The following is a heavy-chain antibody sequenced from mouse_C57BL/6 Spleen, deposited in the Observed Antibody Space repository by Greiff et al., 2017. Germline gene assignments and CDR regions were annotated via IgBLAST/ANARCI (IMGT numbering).Heavy chain of an antibody. CDR3: ARREEDYFDY. J-gene: IGHJ2*01. V-gene: IGHV1-50*01. CDR1: GYTFTSYW. Sequence: QVQLQQPGAELVKPGASVKLSCKASGYTFTSYWMQWVKQRPGQGLEWIGEIDPSDNYTNYNQKFKGKATLTVDTSSSTAYMQLSSLTSEDSAVYYCARREEDYFDYWGQGTPLTVSS. CDR2: IDPSDNYT.